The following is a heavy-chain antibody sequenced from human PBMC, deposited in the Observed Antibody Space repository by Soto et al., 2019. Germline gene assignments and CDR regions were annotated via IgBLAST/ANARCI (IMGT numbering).Heavy chain of an antibody. J-gene: IGHJ5*02. CDR1: GFTSSGSA. Sequence: PGGSLRLSCAASGFTSSGSAMHWVRQASGKGLEWVGRIRSKANSYATAYAASVKGRFTISRDDSKNTAYLQMNSLKTEDTAVYYCTRGYSSGWYLPLYNWFDPWGQGTLVTVSS. CDR3: TRGYSSGWYLPLYNWFDP. CDR2: IRSKANSYAT. D-gene: IGHD6-19*01. V-gene: IGHV3-73*01.